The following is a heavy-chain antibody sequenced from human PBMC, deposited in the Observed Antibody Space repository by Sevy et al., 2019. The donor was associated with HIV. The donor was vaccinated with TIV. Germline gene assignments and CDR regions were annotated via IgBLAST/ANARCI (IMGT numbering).Heavy chain of an antibody. D-gene: IGHD2-15*01. Sequence: SETLSLTCTVSGGSISSYYWSWIRQPAGKGLEWIGRIYTSGSTNYNPSLKSRVTMSVDTSKNQFSLKLSSVTAADTAVYYCARDQRYCSGGSCAPWFDPWGQGTLVTVSS. CDR1: GGSISSYY. V-gene: IGHV4-4*07. CDR3: ARDQRYCSGGSCAPWFDP. CDR2: IYTSGST. J-gene: IGHJ5*02.